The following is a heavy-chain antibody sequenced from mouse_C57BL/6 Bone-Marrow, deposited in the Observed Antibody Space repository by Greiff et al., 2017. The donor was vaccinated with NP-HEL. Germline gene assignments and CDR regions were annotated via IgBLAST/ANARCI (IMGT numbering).Heavy chain of an antibody. Sequence: QVHVKQSGAELVKPGASVKMSCKASGYTFTTYPIEWMKQNHGKSLAWIGNFHPYNDDTKYNEKFKGKATLTVEKSSSTVYLELSRLTSDDSAVYYCARLDDYDGAFAYWGQGTLVTVSA. CDR2: FHPYNDDT. V-gene: IGHV1-47*01. CDR1: GYTFTTYP. CDR3: ARLDDYDGAFAY. J-gene: IGHJ3*01. D-gene: IGHD2-4*01.